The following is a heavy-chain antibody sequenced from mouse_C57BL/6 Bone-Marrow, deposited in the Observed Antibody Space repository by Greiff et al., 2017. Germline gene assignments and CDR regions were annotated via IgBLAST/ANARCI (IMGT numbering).Heavy chain of an antibody. CDR1: GYSFTGYF. Sequence: EVQLVESGPELVKPGDSVKISCKASGYSFTGYFMNWVMQSHGTSLEWIGRINPYNGDTFYNQKFKGKATLTVDKSSSTAHMELRSLTSEDSAVYYCARHYSDWGFAYWGQGTLVTVSA. D-gene: IGHD2-12*01. CDR2: INPYNGDT. J-gene: IGHJ3*01. V-gene: IGHV1-20*01. CDR3: ARHYSDWGFAY.